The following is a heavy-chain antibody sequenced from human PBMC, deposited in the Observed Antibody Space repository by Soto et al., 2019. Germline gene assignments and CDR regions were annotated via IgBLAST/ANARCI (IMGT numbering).Heavy chain of an antibody. Sequence: EVQLVESGGGLIQPGGSLRLSCAASGFTVSHNYMTWVRQAPGKGLEWVSVIFSGGSTYYGDSVKGRFTISRDISKNMVYLQMNSLRGEDTAVYYCARVPDTGGRDYLDYWGQGTLVTVSS. CDR1: GFTVSHNY. CDR2: IFSGGST. D-gene: IGHD7-27*01. CDR3: ARVPDTGGRDYLDY. J-gene: IGHJ4*02. V-gene: IGHV3-53*01.